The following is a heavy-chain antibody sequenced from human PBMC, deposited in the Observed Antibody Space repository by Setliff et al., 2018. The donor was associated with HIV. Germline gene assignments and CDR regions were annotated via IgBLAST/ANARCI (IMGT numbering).Heavy chain of an antibody. J-gene: IGHJ4*02. D-gene: IGHD4-17*01. V-gene: IGHV3-53*01. CDR1: GFTVSSHY. Sequence: GGSLRLSCAASGFTVSSHYMSWVRQAPGKGLEWVAIIYSGGETQYDADSVKGRFTVSRDNARNTVYLQMDNLRPEDTAMYHCVKEGDTVTTTYFDFWGPGSLVTVSS. CDR3: VKEGDTVTTTYFDF. CDR2: IYSGGETQ.